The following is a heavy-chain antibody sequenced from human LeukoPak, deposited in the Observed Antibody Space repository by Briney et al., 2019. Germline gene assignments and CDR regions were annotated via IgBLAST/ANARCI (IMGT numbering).Heavy chain of an antibody. Sequence: GGSLRLSCAASGFTFNKNGMHWVRQAPGKGLEWVSLISFDGSNKFYSDSVKGRFTISRDNSKNTLYLQMSSLRAEDTAVYYCAKDLYGSGSPPSWGQGTLVTVSS. V-gene: IGHV3-30*18. CDR2: ISFDGSNK. J-gene: IGHJ5*02. CDR1: GFTFNKNG. CDR3: AKDLYGSGSPPS. D-gene: IGHD3-10*01.